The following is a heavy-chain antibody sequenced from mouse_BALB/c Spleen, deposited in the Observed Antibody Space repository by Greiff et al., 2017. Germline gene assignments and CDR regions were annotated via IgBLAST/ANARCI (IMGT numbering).Heavy chain of an antibody. V-gene: IGHV5-6-2*01. D-gene: IGHD2-3*01. Sequence: EVQRVESGGGLVKLGGSLKLSCAASGFTFSSYYMSWVRQTPEKRLELVAAINSNGGSTYYPDTVKGRFTISRDNAKNTLYLQMSSLKSEDTALYYCARQCDGYLDYWGQGTTLTVSS. J-gene: IGHJ2*01. CDR1: GFTFSSYY. CDR2: INSNGGST. CDR3: ARQCDGYLDY.